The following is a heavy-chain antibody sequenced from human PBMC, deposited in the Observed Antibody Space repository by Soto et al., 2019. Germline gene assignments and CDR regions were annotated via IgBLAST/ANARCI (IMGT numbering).Heavy chain of an antibody. D-gene: IGHD2-2*01. CDR1: GFTFSSYS. Sequence: GWSLRLSCAASGFTFSSYSMNWVRQAPGKGLEWVSSISSSSSYIYYADSVKGRFTISRDNAKNSLYLQMNSLRAEDTAVYYCARKYCSRTSRSNFDYWGQGTLVTVSS. CDR3: ARKYCSRTSRSNFDY. CDR2: ISSSSSYI. V-gene: IGHV3-21*01. J-gene: IGHJ4*02.